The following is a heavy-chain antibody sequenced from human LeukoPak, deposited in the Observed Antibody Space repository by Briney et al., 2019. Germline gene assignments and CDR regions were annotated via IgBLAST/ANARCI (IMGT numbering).Heavy chain of an antibody. J-gene: IGHJ4*02. CDR3: ARDIGGEDIPDY. CDR1: GFTFSSYA. D-gene: IGHD2-15*01. CDR2: ISGSGGST. Sequence: PGGSLRLSCAASGFTFSSYAMSWVRQAPGKGLEWVSAISGSGGSTYYADSVKGRFTISRDNAKNTLYLQMNSLRAEDTAVYYCARDIGGEDIPDYWGQGTLVTVSS. V-gene: IGHV3-23*01.